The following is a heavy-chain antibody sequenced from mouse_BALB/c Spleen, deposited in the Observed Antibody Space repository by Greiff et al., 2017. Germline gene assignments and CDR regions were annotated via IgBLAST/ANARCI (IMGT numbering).Heavy chain of an antibody. CDR3: ARNSVPFDY. Sequence: EVQRVESGGGLVQPGGSRKLSCAASGFTFSSFGMHWVRQAPEKGLEWVAYISSGSSTIYYADTVKGRFTISRDNPKNTLFLQMTSLRSEDTAMYYCARNSVPFDYWGQGTTLTVSS. CDR2: ISSGSSTI. J-gene: IGHJ2*01. D-gene: IGHD6-1*01. CDR1: GFTFSSFG. V-gene: IGHV5-17*02.